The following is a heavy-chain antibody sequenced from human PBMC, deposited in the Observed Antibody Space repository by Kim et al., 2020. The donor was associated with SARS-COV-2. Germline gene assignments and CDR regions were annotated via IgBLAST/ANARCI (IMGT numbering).Heavy chain of an antibody. D-gene: IGHD2-15*01. CDR1: GFIFSSHG. CDR3: AKDRGLDIVVPNDVFEI. CDR2: ISHDGDNK. J-gene: IGHJ3*02. Sequence: GGSLRLSCAASGFIFSSHGMHWVRQAPGKGLEWVAAISHDGDNKYYAESVRGRFTISRDNAKNTLSVQMNNLGPEDTALYYCAKDRGLDIVVPNDVFEIWGHGKMVTVSS. V-gene: IGHV3-30*18.